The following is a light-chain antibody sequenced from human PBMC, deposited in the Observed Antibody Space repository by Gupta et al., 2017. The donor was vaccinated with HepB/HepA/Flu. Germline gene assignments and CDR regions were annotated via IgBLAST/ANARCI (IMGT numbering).Light chain of an antibody. Sequence: DIQMTQSPSSLSASVGDRVTITCPASQDIKKYLNWYQQKPGKAPQLLIYDASNLERGVPSRFSGRGSGTDFTFIISRVPPEDIATYYCKQYENSLTFGEGTKVEIK. CDR3: KQYENSLT. CDR2: DAS. J-gene: IGKJ4*01. CDR1: QDIKKY. V-gene: IGKV1-33*01.